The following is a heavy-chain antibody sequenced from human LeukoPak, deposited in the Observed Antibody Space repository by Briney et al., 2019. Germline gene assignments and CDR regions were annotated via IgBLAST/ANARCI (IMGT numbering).Heavy chain of an antibody. CDR2: IWYDGSNK. V-gene: IGHV3-30*02. D-gene: IGHD4-17*01. J-gene: IGHJ4*02. Sequence: PGGSLRLSCVASGFTFSTYGMHWVRQAPGKGLEWVAVIWYDGSNKYYADSVKGRFTISRDNSKNTLYLQMNSLRAEDTAVYYCAKSYGDYYFDYWGQGTLVTVSS. CDR1: GFTFSTYG. CDR3: AKSYGDYYFDY.